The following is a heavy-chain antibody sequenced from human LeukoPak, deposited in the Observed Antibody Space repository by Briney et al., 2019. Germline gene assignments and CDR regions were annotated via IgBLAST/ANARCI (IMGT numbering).Heavy chain of an antibody. CDR2: IKQDGSEK. V-gene: IGHV3-7*01. D-gene: IGHD5-24*01. CDR3: ARELEMATPNAY. CDR1: GFTFSSYG. J-gene: IGHJ4*02. Sequence: QPGGSLRLSCAASGFTFSSYGMHWVRQAPGKGLEWVANIKQDGSEKYYVDSVKGRFTISRDNAKNSLYLQMNSLRAEDTAVYYCARELEMATPNAYWGQGTLVTVSS.